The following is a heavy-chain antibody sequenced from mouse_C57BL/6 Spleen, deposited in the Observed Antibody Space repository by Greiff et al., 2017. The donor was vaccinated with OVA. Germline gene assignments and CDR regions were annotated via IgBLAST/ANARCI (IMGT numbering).Heavy chain of an antibody. D-gene: IGHD2-13*01. V-gene: IGHV1-80*01. CDR1: GYSFTSYC. J-gene: IGHJ2*01. Sequence: VQLHQSGAELVKPGASVKISCKASGYSFTSYCMNWVKQRPGKGLAWIGQLYPGAGATIYTGKFKGKATLTADKSSSTAYMQLSSLTAEDAAVEGYGSNGNNRCGDDWGQGTTLTVSS. CDR3: GSNGNNRCGDD. CDR2: LYPGAGAT.